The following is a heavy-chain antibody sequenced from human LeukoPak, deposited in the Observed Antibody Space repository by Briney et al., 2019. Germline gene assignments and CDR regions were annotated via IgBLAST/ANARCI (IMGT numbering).Heavy chain of an antibody. CDR3: ARGCGSYSSSANRYYYHYMDV. CDR2: IYTSGST. V-gene: IGHV4-61*02. J-gene: IGHJ6*03. D-gene: IGHD6-13*01. CDR1: GGSISSGSYY. Sequence: PSETLSLTCTVSGGSISSGSYYWSWIRQPAGKGLEWIGRIYTSGSTNYNPSLKSRVTISVDTSRTRFSLDLSSVNAADTGVYYCARGCGSYSSSANRYYYHYMDVWGTGTTVTVSS.